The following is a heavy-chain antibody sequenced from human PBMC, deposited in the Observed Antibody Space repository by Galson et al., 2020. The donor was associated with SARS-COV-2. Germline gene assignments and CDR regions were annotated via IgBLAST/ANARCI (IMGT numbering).Heavy chain of an antibody. CDR2: IIPIFGTA. CDR1: GGTFSSYA. D-gene: IGHD5-12*01. Sequence: SVKVSCKASGGTFSSYAISWVRQAPGQGLEWMGGIIPIFGTANYAQKFQGRVTITADESTSTAYMELISLRSEDTAVYYCARAGWASPGLQINWFDPWGQGTLVTVSS. J-gene: IGHJ5*02. CDR3: ARAGWASPGLQINWFDP. V-gene: IGHV1-69*13.